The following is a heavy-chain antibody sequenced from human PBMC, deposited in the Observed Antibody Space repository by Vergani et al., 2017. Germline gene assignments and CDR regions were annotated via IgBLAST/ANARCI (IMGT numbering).Heavy chain of an antibody. CDR1: GYIFYGHL. J-gene: IGHJ4*02. Sequence: QVQLEQSGSELREPGASVKVSCKASGYIFYGHLLNWLRQAPGQGLEWLVWIDTANGRPTYAQGFRGRFVFSVDTSVDSAYLEISSLKADDTAVYYCARGLSRDEYNVLHYWGQGSLVTVSS. V-gene: IGHV7-4-1*02. CDR3: ARGLSRDEYNVLHY. D-gene: IGHD5-24*01. CDR2: IDTANGRP.